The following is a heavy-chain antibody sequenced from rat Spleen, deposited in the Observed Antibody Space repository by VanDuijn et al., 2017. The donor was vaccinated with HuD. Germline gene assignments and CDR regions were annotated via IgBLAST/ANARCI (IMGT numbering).Heavy chain of an antibody. Sequence: QVQLKESGPGLVQPSEALSLTCTVSGFSLTSYSVSWVRQPSGKCPEWMGRMWYDGDTVYNSALKSQLSINRDTSKNQVFLKMNRLQTDDTGTYYCTRDHGVRYFDYWGQGVMVTVSS. CDR3: TRDHGVRYFDY. CDR1: GFSLTSYS. J-gene: IGHJ2*01. CDR2: MWYDGDT. D-gene: IGHD1-1*01. V-gene: IGHV2-63*01.